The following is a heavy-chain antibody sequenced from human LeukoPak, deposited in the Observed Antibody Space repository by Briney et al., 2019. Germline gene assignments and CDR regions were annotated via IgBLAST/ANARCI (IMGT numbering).Heavy chain of an antibody. CDR2: ISSNGGGT. Sequence: GGSLRLSCAASGFTFSTYALHWVRQAPGKGLEYVSGISSNGGGTYYANSVKGRFTISRDNSKNTLHLQMGSLRAEDMAVYYCARDLSRDGGNINGYFDRWGQGTLVTVSS. CDR3: ARDLSRDGGNINGYFDR. CDR1: GFTFSTYA. J-gene: IGHJ4*02. V-gene: IGHV3-64*01. D-gene: IGHD5-24*01.